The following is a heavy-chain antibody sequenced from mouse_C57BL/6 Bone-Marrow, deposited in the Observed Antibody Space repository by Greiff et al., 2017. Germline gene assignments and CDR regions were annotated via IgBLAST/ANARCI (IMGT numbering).Heavy chain of an antibody. Sequence: VQLQQSGAELVRPGASVKLSCTASGFNIKDDYMHWVKQRPEQGLAWIGWVDTENGDTEYASTFQGKATITADPSSNTAYLQLSSLPSEDTAVYYCTRGYYYVTYYFDYWGQGTTRTVSS. CDR2: VDTENGDT. D-gene: IGHD1-1*01. J-gene: IGHJ2*01. CDR3: TRGYYYVTYYFDY. CDR1: GFNIKDDY. V-gene: IGHV14-4*01.